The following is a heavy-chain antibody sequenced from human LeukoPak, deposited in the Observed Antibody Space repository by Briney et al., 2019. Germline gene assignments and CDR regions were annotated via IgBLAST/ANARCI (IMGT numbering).Heavy chain of an antibody. CDR3: ARPHLRRDYYYYYGMDV. V-gene: IGHV4-34*01. CDR1: GGSFSGYY. CDR2: INHSGST. Sequence: SETLSLTCAVYGGSFSGYYWSWIRQPPGKGLEWIGEINHSGSTNYNPSLKSRVAISVDTSKNQFSLKLSSVTAADTAVYYCARPHLRRDYYYYYGMDVWGKGTTATVSS. J-gene: IGHJ6*04.